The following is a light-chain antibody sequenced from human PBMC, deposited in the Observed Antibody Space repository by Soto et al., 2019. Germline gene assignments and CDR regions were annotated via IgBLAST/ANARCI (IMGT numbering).Light chain of an antibody. CDR2: EVS. Sequence: QSALTQPASVSGSPGQSITISCTGTSSDVGGYNYVSWYQQHPGKAPKLMIYEVSNRPSGVSNRFSGSKSGNTASLTISGLQAEDEADYYCATWDDSLYGPVFGGGTQLTVL. CDR1: SSDVGGYNY. CDR3: ATWDDSLYGPV. V-gene: IGLV2-14*01. J-gene: IGLJ2*01.